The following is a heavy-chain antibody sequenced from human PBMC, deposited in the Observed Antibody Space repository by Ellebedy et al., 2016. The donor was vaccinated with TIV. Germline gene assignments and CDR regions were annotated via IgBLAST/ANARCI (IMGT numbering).Heavy chain of an antibody. CDR3: ARESCNNITCYFDY. Sequence: PGGSLRLSCAASGFTFSSHAMSWVRQAPGKGLEWVSAISGTGVSTYYTDSVKGRFTISRDNSKNTLFLQMNSLRAEDTAVYYCARESCNNITCYFDYWGLGTLVTVSS. CDR2: ISGTGVST. V-gene: IGHV3-23*01. J-gene: IGHJ4*02. CDR1: GFTFSSHA. D-gene: IGHD2/OR15-2a*01.